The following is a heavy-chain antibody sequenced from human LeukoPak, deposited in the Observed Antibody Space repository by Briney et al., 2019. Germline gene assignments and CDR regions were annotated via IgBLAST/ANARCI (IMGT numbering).Heavy chain of an antibody. J-gene: IGHJ4*02. Sequence: PSETLSLTCTVSGGSISSGDYYWSWIRQPPGKGLEWIGYIYYSGSTYYNPSLKSRVTISLDTSKNQFSLKLSSVTAADTAVYYCARTSIAALLGGQGPLVTVSS. CDR1: GGSISSGDYY. CDR2: IYYSGST. V-gene: IGHV4-30-4*02. D-gene: IGHD6-6*01. CDR3: ARTSIAALL.